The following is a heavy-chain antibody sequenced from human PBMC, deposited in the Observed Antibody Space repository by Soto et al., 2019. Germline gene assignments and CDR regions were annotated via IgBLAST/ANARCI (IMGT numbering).Heavy chain of an antibody. D-gene: IGHD2-15*01. CDR2: IYYSGST. Sequence: SETLSLTCTVSGGSISSGGYYWSWIRQHPGKGLEWIGYIYYSGSTYYNPSLKSRVTISVDTSKNQFSLKLSSVTAADTAVYYCARDEVNCSGGSCYSKFDYWGQGTLVTVSS. J-gene: IGHJ4*02. V-gene: IGHV4-31*03. CDR1: GGSISSGGYY. CDR3: ARDEVNCSGGSCYSKFDY.